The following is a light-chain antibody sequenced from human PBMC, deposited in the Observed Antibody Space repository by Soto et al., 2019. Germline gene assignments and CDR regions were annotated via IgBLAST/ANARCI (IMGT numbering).Light chain of an antibody. J-gene: IGKJ1*01. CDR2: KAS. V-gene: IGKV1-5*03. CDR3: QQYNDNWT. Sequence: DIQMTQSPSTLSASVGYRVTITCRASQSISRWLAWYQQKPGTAPKLLLYKASTLQCGVPSRFSGSGSGTEFTLTISILQPDDSATYYCQQYNDNWTFGQGTKVEIK. CDR1: QSISRW.